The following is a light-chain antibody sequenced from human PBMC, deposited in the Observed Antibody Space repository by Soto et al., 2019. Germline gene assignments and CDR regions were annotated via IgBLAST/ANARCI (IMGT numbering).Light chain of an antibody. CDR3: QQRRSWPWLT. V-gene: IGKV3-11*01. CDR1: HSVNNY. Sequence: EIVLTQSPATLSLSPGERATLSCRATHSVNNYLAWYQQKPGQAPRLLIFDVSNRTTGIPARFSGSGSGTDFTLTISRLEPEDSAVYFCQQRRSWPWLTFGGGTRVEIK. CDR2: DVS. J-gene: IGKJ4*01.